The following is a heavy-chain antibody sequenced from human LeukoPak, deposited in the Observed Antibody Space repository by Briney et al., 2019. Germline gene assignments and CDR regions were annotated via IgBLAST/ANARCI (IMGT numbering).Heavy chain of an antibody. Sequence: GGSLRLSCVASGFTVSTNHMNWVRQAPGRGLEWVSVIHNGGSTYYADSVKGRFTISSDNSKNTLYLQMNSLRAEDTAVYYCASSMVRGVRLWYFDYWGQGTLVTVSS. D-gene: IGHD3-10*01. V-gene: IGHV3-66*01. CDR3: ASSMVRGVRLWYFDY. J-gene: IGHJ4*02. CDR1: GFTVSTNH. CDR2: IHNGGST.